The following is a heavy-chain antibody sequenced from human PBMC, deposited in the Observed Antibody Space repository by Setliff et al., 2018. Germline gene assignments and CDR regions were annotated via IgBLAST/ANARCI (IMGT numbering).Heavy chain of an antibody. CDR2: IYIGGSA. J-gene: IGHJ6*03. CDR1: GGSISSYY. D-gene: IGHD6-19*01. CDR3: AREQWLDPPGYYYMDV. Sequence: SETLSLTCTVSGGSISSYYWSWIWQPAGKGLEWIGHIYIGGSANYNPSLKSRVTMSLDTSKNQFSLKLNSVTAADMAVYYCAREQWLDPPGYYYMDVWAKGTTVTVSS. V-gene: IGHV4-4*07.